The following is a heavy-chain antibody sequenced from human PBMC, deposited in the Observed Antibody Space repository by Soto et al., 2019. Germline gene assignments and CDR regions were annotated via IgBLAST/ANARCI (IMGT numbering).Heavy chain of an antibody. V-gene: IGHV1-2*04. CDR3: ARYYGGYGMDV. CDR1: GYTFTGYY. CDR2: INPNSRGT. J-gene: IGHJ6*02. Sequence: ASVKVSCKASGYTFTGYYMHWVRQAHGQGLEWMGWINPNSRGTNYAQKFQGWVTMTRDTSSSTAYMELSRLRSDDTAVYYCARYYGGYGMDVWGQGTTVTVSS. D-gene: IGHD3-10*01.